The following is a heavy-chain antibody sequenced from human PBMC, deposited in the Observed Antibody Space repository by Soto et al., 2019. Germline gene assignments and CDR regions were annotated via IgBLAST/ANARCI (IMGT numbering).Heavy chain of an antibody. CDR3: ARYTGSISLFDS. CDR1: GYTFTGDY. D-gene: IGHD1-26*01. Sequence: ASVKVSCKASGYTFTGDYLHWVRQAPGQGLEWMAWINPKSGYTKSAQKFQARVTLTRDTSISTAYMELRSLRSEDTAVYFCARYTGSISLFDSWGQGTLVTVSS. CDR2: INPKSGYT. V-gene: IGHV1-2*02. J-gene: IGHJ4*02.